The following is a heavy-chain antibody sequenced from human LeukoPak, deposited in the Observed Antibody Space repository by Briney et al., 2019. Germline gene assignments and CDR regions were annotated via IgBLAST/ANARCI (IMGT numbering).Heavy chain of an antibody. CDR3: ARWTTVTRAFDF. J-gene: IGHJ4*02. V-gene: IGHV4-4*07. CDR2: IYTSGST. Sequence: SETLSLTCSVSGGSISIYYWSWIRQPAGKGLEWIVRIYTSGSTNYNPSLKSRVTMSVDTSKNQFSLTLNSVTAADTGVYYCARWTTVTRAFDFWGQGTLVTVSS. D-gene: IGHD4-17*01. CDR1: GGSISIYY.